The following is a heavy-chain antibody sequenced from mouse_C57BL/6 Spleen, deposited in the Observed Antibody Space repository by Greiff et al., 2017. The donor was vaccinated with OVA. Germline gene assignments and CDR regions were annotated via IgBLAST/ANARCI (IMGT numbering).Heavy chain of an antibody. D-gene: IGHD2-4*01. Sequence: QVQLQQPGTELVKPGASVKLSCKASGYTFTSYWLHWVKQRPGQGLEWIGNINPSNGGTNSTEKFKSKATLTVDKSSSTAYMQLSSLTSEDSAVYYCARSGLRRYFDYWGQGTTLTVSS. CDR1: GYTFTSYW. V-gene: IGHV1-53*01. J-gene: IGHJ2*01. CDR3: ARSGLRRYFDY. CDR2: INPSNGGT.